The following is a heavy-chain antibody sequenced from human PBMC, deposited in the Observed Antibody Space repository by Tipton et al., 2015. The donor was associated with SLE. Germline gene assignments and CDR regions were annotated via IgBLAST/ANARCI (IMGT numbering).Heavy chain of an antibody. CDR1: GYSISSGYY. CDR2: IYHSGST. CDR3: ARDSLNSSGYGAWFDP. Sequence: TLSLTCTVSGYSISSGYYWGWIRQPPGKGLEWIGSIYHSGSTYYNPSLKSRVTISVDTSKNRFSLKLSSVTAADTAVYYCARDSLNSSGYGAWFDPWGQGTLVTVSS. D-gene: IGHD3-22*01. V-gene: IGHV4-38-2*02. J-gene: IGHJ5*02.